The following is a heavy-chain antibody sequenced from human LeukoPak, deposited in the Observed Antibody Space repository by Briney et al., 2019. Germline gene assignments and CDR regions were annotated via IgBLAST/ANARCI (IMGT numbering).Heavy chain of an antibody. V-gene: IGHV3-30*03. CDR1: GFTFSSYG. D-gene: IGHD5-12*01. Sequence: GGSLRLSCAASGFTFSSYGMHWVRQAPGKGLEWVAVISYDGSNKYYADSVKGRFTISRDNSKNTLYLQMNSLRAEDTAVYYCAGLGATNGEYYYGMDVWGQGTTVTVSS. CDR3: AGLGATNGEYYYGMDV. CDR2: ISYDGSNK. J-gene: IGHJ6*02.